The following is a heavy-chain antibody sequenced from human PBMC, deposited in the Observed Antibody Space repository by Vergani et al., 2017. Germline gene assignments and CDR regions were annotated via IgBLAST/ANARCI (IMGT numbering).Heavy chain of an antibody. CDR2: INPNSGGT. D-gene: IGHD2-2*02. J-gene: IGHJ4*02. Sequence: QVQLVQSGAEVKKPGASVKVSCKASGYTFTGYYMHWVRQAPGQGLEWMGWINPNSGGTNYAQKFQGRVTMTRDTSISTAYMELNRLRSDDTAVYYCARVRYCSSTSCYTSFDYWGQGTLVTVSS. CDR1: GYTFTGYY. CDR3: ARVRYCSSTSCYTSFDY. V-gene: IGHV1-2*02.